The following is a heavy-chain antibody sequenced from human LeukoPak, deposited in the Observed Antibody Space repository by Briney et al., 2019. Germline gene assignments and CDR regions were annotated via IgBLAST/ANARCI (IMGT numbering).Heavy chain of an antibody. J-gene: IGHJ3*02. CDR3: ASFFYNSGYGAFDI. D-gene: IGHD2/OR15-2a*01. Sequence: GGSLRLSCTASGFIVSSNYMIWVRQAPGKGLEWVPVIYSSGGTKYADSVKGRFTISRDNSKNTLYLQMNSLRAEDTAVYYCASFFYNSGYGAFDIWGQGTMVTVSS. CDR2: IYSSGGT. V-gene: IGHV3-53*01. CDR1: GFIVSSNY.